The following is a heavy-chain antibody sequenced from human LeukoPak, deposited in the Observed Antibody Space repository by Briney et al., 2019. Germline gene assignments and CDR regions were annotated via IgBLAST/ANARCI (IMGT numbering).Heavy chain of an antibody. D-gene: IGHD3-10*01. V-gene: IGHV3-23*01. CDR2: ISGSGGST. CDR1: GFTFSSYA. Sequence: GGSLRLSCAASGFTFSSYAMSWVRQAPGKGLEWVSAISGSGGSTYYADSVKGRFTISRDNSKSTLYLQMNSLRAEDTAVYYCAKIRIWFGDLRDVWGKGTTVTVSS. CDR3: AKIRIWFGDLRDV. J-gene: IGHJ6*04.